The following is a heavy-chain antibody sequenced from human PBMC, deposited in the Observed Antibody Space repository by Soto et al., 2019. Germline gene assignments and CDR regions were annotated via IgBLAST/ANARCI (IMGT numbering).Heavy chain of an antibody. Sequence: GGSLRLSCAASGFTFSRYAMHWVRQAPGEGLEWVAVISRDGSSKYYGDSVKGRFTVSRDNSNNTLYLSMTSLRPDDTAVFYCARSRNGAVPDSINFWGQGTLVTVSS. CDR1: GFTFSRYA. V-gene: IGHV3-30-3*01. CDR3: ARSRNGAVPDSINF. J-gene: IGHJ4*02. D-gene: IGHD2-8*01. CDR2: ISRDGSSK.